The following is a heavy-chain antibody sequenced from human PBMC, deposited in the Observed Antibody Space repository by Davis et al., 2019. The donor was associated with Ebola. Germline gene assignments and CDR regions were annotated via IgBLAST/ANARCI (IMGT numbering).Heavy chain of an antibody. J-gene: IGHJ6*02. CDR3: AKGFMVQGVIPYYYGMDV. V-gene: IGHV3-9*01. CDR2: ISWNSGSI. Sequence: LKISCAASGFTFDDYAMHWVRQAPGKGLEWVSGISWNSGSIGYADSVKGRFTISRDNAKNSLYLQMNSLRAEDTALYYCAKGFMVQGVIPYYYGMDVWGQGTTVTVSS. CDR1: GFTFDDYA. D-gene: IGHD3-10*01.